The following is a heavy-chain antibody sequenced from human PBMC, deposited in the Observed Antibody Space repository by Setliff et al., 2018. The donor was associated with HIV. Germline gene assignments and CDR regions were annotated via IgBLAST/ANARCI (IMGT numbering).Heavy chain of an antibody. CDR3: ARQVARFDYDTGGYYVSHFDY. CDR2: IYDSGST. J-gene: IGHJ4*02. CDR1: GGSISGFY. V-gene: IGHV4-4*07. Sequence: PSETLSLTCTVSGGSISGFYWNWIRPSAGKGLQWIGRIYDSGSTKYNPSLKSRVTISVDTSKNQFSVRLSSVSAADTAVYFCARQVARFDYDTGGYYVSHFDYWGQGTQVTVSS. D-gene: IGHD3-22*01.